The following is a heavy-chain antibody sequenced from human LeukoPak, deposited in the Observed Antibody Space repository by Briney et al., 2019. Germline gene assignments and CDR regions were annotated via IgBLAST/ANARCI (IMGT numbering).Heavy chain of an antibody. D-gene: IGHD2-21*02. Sequence: ASVTVSCKASGYTFTSYGISWVRQAPGQGLEWMGWISTYNGNTNYAQKLQGRVTMTTDTSASTAYMELRSLRSDDTAVYYCASRGVVTATTGYFDYWGQGTLVTVSS. V-gene: IGHV1-18*01. J-gene: IGHJ4*02. CDR2: ISTYNGNT. CDR3: ASRGVVTATTGYFDY. CDR1: GYTFTSYG.